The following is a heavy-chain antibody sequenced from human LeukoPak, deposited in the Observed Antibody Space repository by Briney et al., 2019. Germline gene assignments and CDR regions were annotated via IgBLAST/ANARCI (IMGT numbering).Heavy chain of an antibody. CDR2: IYPGDSDT. Sequence: GESLKIPCKGSGYSFTSYWIGWVRQMPGKGLEWMGIIYPGDSDTRYNPSFQGQVTISADKSISTTYLQWGSLKASDTAMHYCARLGEMATITPFDFWGQGTLVTVSS. CDR1: GYSFTSYW. CDR3: ARLGEMATITPFDF. V-gene: IGHV5-51*01. J-gene: IGHJ4*02. D-gene: IGHD5-24*01.